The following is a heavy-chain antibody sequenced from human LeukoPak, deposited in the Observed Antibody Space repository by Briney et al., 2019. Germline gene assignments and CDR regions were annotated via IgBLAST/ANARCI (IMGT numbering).Heavy chain of an antibody. V-gene: IGHV4-31*03. CDR1: GGSISSGCYY. Sequence: SETLSLTCTVSGGSISSGCYYWSWILQHPGKGLEWIGYIYYSGSTYYNPSLKSRVTISVDTSKNQFSLKLSSVTAADTAVYYCARTSGSFDYWGQGTLVTVSS. D-gene: IGHD3-22*01. CDR3: ARTSGSFDY. CDR2: IYYSGST. J-gene: IGHJ4*02.